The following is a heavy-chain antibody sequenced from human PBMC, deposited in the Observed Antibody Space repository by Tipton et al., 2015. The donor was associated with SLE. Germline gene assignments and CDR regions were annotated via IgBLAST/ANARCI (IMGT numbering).Heavy chain of an antibody. CDR2: MCHSGYT. CDR3: ARNPGY. Sequence: TLSLTCVVFGGNSSDWWTWVRQPPGKGLEWIGEMCHSGYTNLTSLKSRVTVSIDPSKDQLSLRLTSVTAADTAVYYCARNPGYWGRGTLVTVSS. J-gene: IGHJ4*02. V-gene: IGHV4-4*02. CDR1: GGNSSDW. D-gene: IGHD1-14*01.